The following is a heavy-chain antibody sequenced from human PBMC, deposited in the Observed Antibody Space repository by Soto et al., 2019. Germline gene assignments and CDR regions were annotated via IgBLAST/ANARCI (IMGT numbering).Heavy chain of an antibody. CDR2: ISWNSGSI. CDR3: PKSETRTAPDPFDS. CDR1: GFTFDDYA. Sequence: GGSLRLSCAASGFTFDDYAMHWVRQAPGKGLEWVSGISWNSGSIGYADSVKGRFTISRDNAKHSLYLQMNSLRAEDTALYYCPKSETRTAPDPFDSWGQGTLVTVSS. J-gene: IGHJ4*02. D-gene: IGHD4-17*01. V-gene: IGHV3-9*01.